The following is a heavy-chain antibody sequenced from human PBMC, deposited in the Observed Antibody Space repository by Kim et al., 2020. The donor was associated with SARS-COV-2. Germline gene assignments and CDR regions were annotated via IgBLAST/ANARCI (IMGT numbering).Heavy chain of an antibody. Sequence: GGSLRLSCAAYGFTFSSYAMSWVRQAPGKGLEWVSAISGSGGSTYYADSVKGRFTISRDNSKNTLYLQRNSLRAEDTAVYYCAKDGEGASGYYDSSGGNWFDPWGQGTLGTVSS. CDR3: AKDGEGASGYYDSSGGNWFDP. CDR2: ISGSGGST. J-gene: IGHJ5*02. D-gene: IGHD3-22*01. V-gene: IGHV3-23*01. CDR1: GFTFSSYA.